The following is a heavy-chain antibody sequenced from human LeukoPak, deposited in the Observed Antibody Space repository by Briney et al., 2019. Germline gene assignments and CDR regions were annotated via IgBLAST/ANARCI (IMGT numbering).Heavy chain of an antibody. CDR2: MNPNSGNT. CDR1: GYTFTSYD. Sequence: ASVKVSCKASGYTFTSYDINWVRQATGQGLEWMGWMNPNSGNTGYAQKFLGRVTMTRNTSISTAYMELISLRSEDTAVYYCARGYDFARVVGSCFDPWGQGTLVTVSS. CDR3: ARGYDFARVVGSCFDP. D-gene: IGHD3-10*02. V-gene: IGHV1-8*01. J-gene: IGHJ5*02.